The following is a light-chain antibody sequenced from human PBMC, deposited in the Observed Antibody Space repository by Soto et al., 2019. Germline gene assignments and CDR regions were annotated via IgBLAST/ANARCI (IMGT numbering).Light chain of an antibody. CDR1: QGISSF. Sequence: IQLTQSPSSLSASVGDSVTITCRASQGISSFLAWYQQKPGKAPKLLIYKASTLKSGVPPRFSGSGSGTEFTLTISSLQPDDFATYYCQHYNSYSEAFGQGTKVDIK. CDR3: QHYNSYSEA. J-gene: IGKJ1*01. CDR2: KAS. V-gene: IGKV1-5*03.